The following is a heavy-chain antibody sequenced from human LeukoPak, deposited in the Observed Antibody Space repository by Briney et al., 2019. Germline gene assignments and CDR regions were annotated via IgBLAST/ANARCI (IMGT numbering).Heavy chain of an antibody. D-gene: IGHD2-21*02. Sequence: ASVKVSCKASGYTFTGYYMHWVRQAPGQGLEWMGWINPNSGGTNYAQKFQGRVTITADESTSTAYMELSSLRSEDTAVYYCATGAVVTAIYYYYYMDVWGKGTTVTISS. CDR1: GYTFTGYY. CDR3: ATGAVVTAIYYYYYMDV. V-gene: IGHV1-2*02. CDR2: INPNSGGT. J-gene: IGHJ6*03.